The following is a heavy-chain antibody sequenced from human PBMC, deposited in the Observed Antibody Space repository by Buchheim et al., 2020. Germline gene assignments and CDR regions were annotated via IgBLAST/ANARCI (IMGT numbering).Heavy chain of an antibody. Sequence: QVQLQQWGAGLLKPSETLSLTCAVYGGSFSGYYWSWIRQPPGKGLEWIGEINHSGSTNYNPSLKSRVTISVDTSKNQFSLKLSSVTAADTAVYYCARERITMVRGVLFPYYYMDVWGKGTT. V-gene: IGHV4-34*01. D-gene: IGHD3-10*01. J-gene: IGHJ6*03. CDR1: GGSFSGYY. CDR3: ARERITMVRGVLFPYYYMDV. CDR2: INHSGST.